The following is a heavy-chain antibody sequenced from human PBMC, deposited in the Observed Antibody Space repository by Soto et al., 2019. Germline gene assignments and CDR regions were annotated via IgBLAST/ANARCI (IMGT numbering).Heavy chain of an antibody. CDR3: AREYYGSGLTTYCMDV. J-gene: IGHJ6*02. CDR2: IWYDGSNK. Sequence: QVQLVESGGGVVQPGRSLRLSCAASGFTFSSYGMHWVRQAPGKGLEWVAVIWYDGSNKYYADSVKGRFTISRDNSKNTLYLQMNSRRAEDTAVYYCAREYYGSGLTTYCMDVWGQGTTVTVSS. CDR1: GFTFSSYG. D-gene: IGHD3-10*01. V-gene: IGHV3-33*01.